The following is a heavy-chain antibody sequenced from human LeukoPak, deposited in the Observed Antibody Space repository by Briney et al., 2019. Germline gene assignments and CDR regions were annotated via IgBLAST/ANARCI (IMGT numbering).Heavy chain of an antibody. J-gene: IGHJ4*02. Sequence: SETLSLTCSVSGDSITTVDHQWTWIRQHPGKGLEWIGYISYSGVTHYNPSLKSRISISVDASKNQFSLRLSSVTAADTAIYYCGRVKPYYDSSGYIDFWGQGALVTVSS. V-gene: IGHV4-31*03. CDR2: ISYSGVT. CDR3: GRVKPYYDSSGYIDF. CDR1: GDSITTVDHQ. D-gene: IGHD3-22*01.